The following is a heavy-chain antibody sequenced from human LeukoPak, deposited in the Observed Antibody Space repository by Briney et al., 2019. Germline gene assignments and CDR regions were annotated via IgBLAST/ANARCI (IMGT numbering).Heavy chain of an antibody. J-gene: IGHJ4*02. CDR1: GYTFTGYY. D-gene: IGHD1-26*01. CDR3: AREPPRYRGPFDY. V-gene: IGHV1-2*02. Sequence: ASVKVSCKASGYTFTGYYMHWVRPAPGQGLEWMGWINPNSGGTNYAQKFQGRVTMTRDTSISTAYMELSRLRSDDTAVYYCAREPPRYRGPFDYWGQGTLVTVSS. CDR2: INPNSGGT.